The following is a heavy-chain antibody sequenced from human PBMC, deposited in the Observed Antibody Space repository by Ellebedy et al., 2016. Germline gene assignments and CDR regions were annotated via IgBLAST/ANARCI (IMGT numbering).Heavy chain of an antibody. Sequence: SETLSLTCAVYGGSFSGYYWSWIRQPPGKGLEWIGEINHSGSTNYNPSLKSRVTISVDTSKNQFSLKLSSVTAADTAVYYCARGVVDGSPFFGVVLSYYYYYGMDVWGQGTTVTVSS. J-gene: IGHJ6*02. CDR1: GGSFSGYY. V-gene: IGHV4-34*01. CDR2: INHSGST. CDR3: ARGVVDGSPFFGVVLSYYYYYGMDV. D-gene: IGHD3-3*01.